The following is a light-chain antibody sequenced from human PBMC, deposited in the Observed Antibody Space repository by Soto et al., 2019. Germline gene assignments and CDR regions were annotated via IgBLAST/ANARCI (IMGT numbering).Light chain of an antibody. J-gene: IGLJ2*01. CDR2: EVS. V-gene: IGLV2-14*01. CDR3: CSFTNTNSFVV. CDR1: SSDVGGYNY. Sequence: QSALTQPASVSGSPGQSITISCTGTSSDVGGYNYVSWYQQYPGKAPKVLIYEVSNRPSGVSNRFSGSKSGNTASLTISGLRAEDEADYYCCSFTNTNSFVVFGGGTKLTVL.